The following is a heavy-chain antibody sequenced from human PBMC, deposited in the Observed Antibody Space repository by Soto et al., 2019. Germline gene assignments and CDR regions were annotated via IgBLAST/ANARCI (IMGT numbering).Heavy chain of an antibody. D-gene: IGHD3-16*01. Sequence: QVQLQESGPGLVKPSQTLSLTCTVSGGSISSGGYCWSWIRQHPGKGLEWIGYTKYSGSTYYNPSLTRRVTISVDTSKNQFSLKLSSVTAADPAVYYCARDYGGAWYFDLWGRGTLVTVSS. CDR3: ARDYGGAWYFDL. V-gene: IGHV4-31*03. CDR1: GGSISSGGYC. CDR2: TKYSGST. J-gene: IGHJ2*01.